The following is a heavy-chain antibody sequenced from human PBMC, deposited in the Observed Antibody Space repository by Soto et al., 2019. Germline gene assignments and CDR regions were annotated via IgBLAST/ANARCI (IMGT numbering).Heavy chain of an antibody. Sequence: ASVKVSCKASGYTFTGYYIHWVRQAPGQGLEWMGWIIPHTVATNYTQKFQGRVTMPRDTSTNTAFLEMSRVRSDDTAVDSCARGDGIASFGELQWFDPWGQGTLVTVSS. CDR3: ARGDGIASFGELQWFDP. CDR2: IIPHTVAT. D-gene: IGHD3-3*01. CDR1: GYTFTGYY. J-gene: IGHJ5*02. V-gene: IGHV1-2*02.